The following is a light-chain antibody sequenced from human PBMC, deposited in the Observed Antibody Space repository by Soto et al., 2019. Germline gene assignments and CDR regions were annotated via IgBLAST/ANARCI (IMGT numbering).Light chain of an antibody. CDR3: SSYTSSSTLV. CDR2: EVS. J-gene: IGLJ1*01. Sequence: QSALTQPASVSGSPGQSITISCAGTSSDFGGYNYVSWYHRHPGKAPKLLIYEVSNRPSGVSNRFSGSKSGNTASLTISGLQAEDEADYYCSSYTSSSTLVFGTGTKVTVL. CDR1: SSDFGGYNY. V-gene: IGLV2-14*01.